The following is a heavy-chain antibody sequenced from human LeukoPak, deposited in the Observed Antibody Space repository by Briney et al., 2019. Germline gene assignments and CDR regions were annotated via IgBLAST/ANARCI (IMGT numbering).Heavy chain of an antibody. CDR3: ASITVTRPYYYYGMDV. Sequence: SETLSLTCTVSGSSISSSSYYWGWIRQPPGKGLEWIGSIYYSGSTYYNPSLKSRVTISVDTSKNQFSLKLSSVTAADTAVYYCASITVTRPYYYYGMDVWGQGTTVTVSS. CDR2: IYYSGST. D-gene: IGHD4-11*01. CDR1: GSSISSSSYY. J-gene: IGHJ6*02. V-gene: IGHV4-39*01.